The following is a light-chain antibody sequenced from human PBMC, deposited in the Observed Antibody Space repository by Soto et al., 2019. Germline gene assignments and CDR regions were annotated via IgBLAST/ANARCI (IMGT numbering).Light chain of an antibody. CDR3: QQRYSTPRT. CDR1: QSISSY. J-gene: IGKJ1*01. CDR2: AAS. V-gene: IGKV1-39*01. Sequence: DIQMTQSPSSLSASVGDRVTITCRASQSISSYVNWYQQKPGKAPKLLIYAASSLQSGVPSRFSGSGSGTHFTLTISSLQPEDSATYYCQQRYSTPRTFGQGTKVEIK.